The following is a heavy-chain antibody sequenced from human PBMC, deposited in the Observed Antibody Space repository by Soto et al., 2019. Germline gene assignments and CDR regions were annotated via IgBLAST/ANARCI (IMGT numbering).Heavy chain of an antibody. V-gene: IGHV4-34*01. J-gene: IGHJ4*02. Sequence: PSETLSLTCAVYGGSFSGYYWSWIRQPPGKGLEWIGEINHSGSTNYNPSLKSRVTISSDPSKNQFSLKLTSVTAADTAVYYCARERAVAGNDLFDYWGQGILVTVSS. CDR3: ARERAVAGNDLFDY. CDR2: INHSGST. D-gene: IGHD6-19*01. CDR1: GGSFSGYY.